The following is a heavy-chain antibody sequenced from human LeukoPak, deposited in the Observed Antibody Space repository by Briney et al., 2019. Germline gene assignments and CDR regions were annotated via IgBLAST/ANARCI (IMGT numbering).Heavy chain of an antibody. Sequence: GSLRLSCAASGFTFSSYSMNWVRQAPGKGLEWVSYISSSSSTIYYADSVKGRFTISREKTKTSLYLQMTSLRAEDTAVYYCARARYSGSSLALDAFDIWGQGTMVTVSS. V-gene: IGHV3-48*01. D-gene: IGHD1-26*01. J-gene: IGHJ3*02. CDR2: ISSSSSTI. CDR1: GFTFSSYS. CDR3: ARARYSGSSLALDAFDI.